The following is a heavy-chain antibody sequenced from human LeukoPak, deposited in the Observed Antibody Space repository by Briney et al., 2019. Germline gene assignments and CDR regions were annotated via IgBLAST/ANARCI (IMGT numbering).Heavy chain of an antibody. CDR2: ISGSGSYT. J-gene: IGHJ4*01. V-gene: IGHV3-23*01. CDR1: GFTVSDYS. D-gene: IGHD3-22*01. CDR3: VKRRRYSSGHFDS. Sequence: GGSLRLSCAASGFTVSDYSMAWVRQAPEKGLEWVSAISGSGSYTVYADSVKGRFTISKDNSKNTLYMRMSSLRAEDTAVYYLVKRRRYSSGHFDSWGQGTPVNVPP.